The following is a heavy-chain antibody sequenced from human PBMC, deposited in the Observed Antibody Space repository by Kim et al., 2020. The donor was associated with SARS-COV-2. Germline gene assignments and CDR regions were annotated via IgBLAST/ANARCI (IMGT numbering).Heavy chain of an antibody. Sequence: SETLSLTCIVSGGSITGYYWSWIRQPPGKGLEWIGYVYYSGNTYHNPSLKSRVTISVDTSKNQFSLTVNSVTAADTAVYSCARHYSAKSYDMCSQGTMVT. CDR3: ARHYSAKSYDM. D-gene: IGHD2-21*01. V-gene: IGHV4-59*08. CDR2: VYYSGNT. J-gene: IGHJ3*02. CDR1: GGSITGYY.